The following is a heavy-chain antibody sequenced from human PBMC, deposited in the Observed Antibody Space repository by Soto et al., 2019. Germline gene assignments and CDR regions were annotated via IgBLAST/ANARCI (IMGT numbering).Heavy chain of an antibody. Sequence: GGSLRLSCAASGFTFSSYAMHRVRQAPGKGLEWVAVISYDGSNKYYADSVKGRFTISRDNSKNTLYLQMNSLRAEDTAVYYCAGGVTTDAFDIWGQGTMVTVSS. D-gene: IGHD4-17*01. CDR3: AGGVTTDAFDI. J-gene: IGHJ3*02. CDR1: GFTFSSYA. CDR2: ISYDGSNK. V-gene: IGHV3-30-3*01.